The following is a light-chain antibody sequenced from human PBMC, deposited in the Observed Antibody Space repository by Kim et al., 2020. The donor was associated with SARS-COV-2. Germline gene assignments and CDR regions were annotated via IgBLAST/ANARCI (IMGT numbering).Light chain of an antibody. Sequence: DIQMTQSPSSPSASVGDRVTITCRASHSITNYLNWYQQRPGKAPKLLIYAASSLQSGVPSRFSGSGSGTDFTLTISSLQLEDFATYYCQQSHSVPRTFGQGTKLRS. CDR1: HSITNY. CDR2: AAS. V-gene: IGKV1-39*01. CDR3: QQSHSVPRT. J-gene: IGKJ2*01.